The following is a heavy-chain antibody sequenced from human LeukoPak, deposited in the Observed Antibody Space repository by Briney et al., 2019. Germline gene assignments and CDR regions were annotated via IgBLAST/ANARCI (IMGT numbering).Heavy chain of an antibody. CDR2: IYYSGST. J-gene: IGHJ4*02. CDR1: GGSINSHSYH. D-gene: IGHD2-21*02. V-gene: IGHV4-39*07. Sequence: PSETLSLTCTVSGGSINSHSYHWGWIRQPPGKGLEWIGSIYYSGSTYYNPSLKSRITISVDTSKNQFSLKLSSVTAADTAVYYCARGGGGGDPPDYWGQGALVTVSS. CDR3: ARGGGGGDPPDY.